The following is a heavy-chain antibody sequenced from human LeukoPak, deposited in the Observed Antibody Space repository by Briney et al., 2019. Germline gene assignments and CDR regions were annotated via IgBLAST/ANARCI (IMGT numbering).Heavy chain of an antibody. V-gene: IGHV4-34*01. J-gene: IGHJ4*02. CDR2: INDSGSA. CDR1: GGSFSDYH. Sequence: SETLSLTCAVYGGSFSDYHRTWIRQSPGKGLDWIGEINDSGSALYNPSLMNRVTISVDMSKNHFSLNLTSVTAADTGVYYCGRGPHPHWPPMENWGQGSLVTVSS. CDR3: GRGPHPHWPPMEN. D-gene: IGHD3-10*01.